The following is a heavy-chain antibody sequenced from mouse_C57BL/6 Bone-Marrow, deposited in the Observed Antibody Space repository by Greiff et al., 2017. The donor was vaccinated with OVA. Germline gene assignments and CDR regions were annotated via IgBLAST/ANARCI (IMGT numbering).Heavy chain of an antibody. J-gene: IGHJ1*03. CDR1: GYTFTSYW. Sequence: QVQLQQPGAELVKPGASVKMSCKASGYTFTSYWITWVKQRPGQGLEWIGDIYPGSGSTNYNEKFKSKATLTVDKSSSTAYMQLSSLTSEGSTVYYCAWGYFDVWGTGTTVTVSS. V-gene: IGHV1-55*01. CDR3: AWGYFDV. CDR2: IYPGSGST.